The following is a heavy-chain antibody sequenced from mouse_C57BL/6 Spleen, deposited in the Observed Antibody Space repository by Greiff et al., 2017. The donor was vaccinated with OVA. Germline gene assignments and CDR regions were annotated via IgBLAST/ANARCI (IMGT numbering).Heavy chain of an antibody. J-gene: IGHJ3*01. Sequence: EVQLQQSGPELVKPGASVKMSCKASGYTFTDYNMHWVKQSHGKSLEWIGYINPNNGGTSYNQKFKGKATLTVNKSSSTAYMELRSLTSEDSAVYYCARDYDYDVWFAYWGQGTLVTVSA. CDR3: ARDYDYDVWFAY. V-gene: IGHV1-22*01. D-gene: IGHD2-4*01. CDR2: INPNNGGT. CDR1: GYTFTDYN.